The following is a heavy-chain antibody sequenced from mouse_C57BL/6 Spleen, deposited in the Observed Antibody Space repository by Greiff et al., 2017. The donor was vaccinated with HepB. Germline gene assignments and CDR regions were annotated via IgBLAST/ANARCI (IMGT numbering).Heavy chain of an antibody. CDR3: ASEGPRDAMDY. V-gene: IGHV5-6*01. CDR2: ISSGGSYT. J-gene: IGHJ4*01. D-gene: IGHD3-3*01. Sequence: EVKLQESGGDLVKPGGSLKLSCAASGFTFSSYGMSWVRQTPDKRLEWVATISSGGSYTYYPDSVKGRFTISRDNAKNTLYLQMSSLKSEDTAMYYCASEGPRDAMDYWGQGTSVTVSS. CDR1: GFTFSSYG.